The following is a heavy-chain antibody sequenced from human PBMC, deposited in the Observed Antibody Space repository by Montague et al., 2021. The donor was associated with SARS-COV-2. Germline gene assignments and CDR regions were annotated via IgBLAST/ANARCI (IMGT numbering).Heavy chain of an antibody. CDR2: IYSGGSST. Sequence: SRRLSCAASGFPFSSSAMIWVRQAPGKGLEWVSVIYSGGSSTYYADSVKGRFTISRDNSKNTLYLEMNSLRAEDTAVYYCAKVTYYDILTGSIPFRYYFDYWGQGTLVTVSS. CDR3: AKVTYYDILTGSIPFRYYFDY. CDR1: GFPFSSSA. V-gene: IGHV3-23*03. J-gene: IGHJ4*02. D-gene: IGHD3-9*01.